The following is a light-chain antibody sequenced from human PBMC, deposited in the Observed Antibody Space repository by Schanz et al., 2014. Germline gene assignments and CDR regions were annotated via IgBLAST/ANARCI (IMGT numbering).Light chain of an antibody. Sequence: EIVLTQSPATLSFSPGERATLSCRASQSVSSHLAWYQQKPGQAPRLLIYDASNRATGIPARFSGRGSGTDFTLTITSLEPEDFAIYYCQQRSNWPLTFGGGTKVEIK. CDR1: QSVSSH. V-gene: IGKV3-11*01. CDR3: QQRSNWPLT. CDR2: DAS. J-gene: IGKJ4*01.